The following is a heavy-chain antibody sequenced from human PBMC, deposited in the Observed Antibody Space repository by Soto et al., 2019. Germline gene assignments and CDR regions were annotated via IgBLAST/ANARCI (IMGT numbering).Heavy chain of an antibody. J-gene: IGHJ4*02. V-gene: IGHV3-15*01. Sequence: GGSLRLSCAASGFTFSNAWMSWVRQAPGKGLEWIGRIKSKVDSATTDYAAPVKGRFSISRDDSRNALYLQMNSLKIEDTAVYYCTTDDPINRNWGQGTLVTVSS. CDR2: IKSKVDSATT. CDR1: GFTFSNAW. CDR3: TTDDPINRN.